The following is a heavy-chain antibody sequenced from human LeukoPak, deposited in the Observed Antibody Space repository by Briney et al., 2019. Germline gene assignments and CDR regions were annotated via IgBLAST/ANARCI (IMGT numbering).Heavy chain of an antibody. CDR2: IYYSGST. CDR1: GGSISSGDYY. J-gene: IGHJ4*02. V-gene: IGHV4-30-4*01. D-gene: IGHD3-22*01. Sequence: SETLSLTCTVSGGSISSGDYYWSWIRQPPGKGLEWIGYIYYSGSTYYNPSLKSRVTISVDTSKNQFSLKLSSVTAADTAVYYCARTRYDSSGHYYFDYWGQGTLVTVSS. CDR3: ARTRYDSSGHYYFDY.